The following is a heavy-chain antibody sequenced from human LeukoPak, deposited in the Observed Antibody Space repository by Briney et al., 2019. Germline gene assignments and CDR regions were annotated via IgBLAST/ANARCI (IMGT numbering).Heavy chain of an antibody. CDR1: GGSISSSSYY. CDR2: IYYSGST. J-gene: IGHJ1*01. CDR3: ARAQEGGYFQH. V-gene: IGHV4-39*07. D-gene: IGHD3-16*01. Sequence: SETLSLTCTVSGGSISSSSYYWGWIRQPPGKGLEWIGSIYYSGSTYYNPSLKSRVTISVDTSKNQFSLKLSSVTAADTAVYYCARAQEGGYFQHWGQGTLVTVSS.